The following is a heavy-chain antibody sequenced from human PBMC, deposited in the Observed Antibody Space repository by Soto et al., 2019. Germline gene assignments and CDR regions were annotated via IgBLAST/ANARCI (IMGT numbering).Heavy chain of an antibody. Sequence: DSVKVSCKASGYTFTSYYMHWVRQAPGQGLEWMGIINPSGDSTSYAQKFQGRVTMTRDTSTSTVYMELSSLRSEDTAVYYCARSYYEDVWGSYRSAHLDYWGQGTLVPVSS. CDR3: ARSYYEDVWGSYRSAHLDY. D-gene: IGHD3-16*02. CDR2: INPSGDST. J-gene: IGHJ4*02. CDR1: GYTFTSYY. V-gene: IGHV1-46*01.